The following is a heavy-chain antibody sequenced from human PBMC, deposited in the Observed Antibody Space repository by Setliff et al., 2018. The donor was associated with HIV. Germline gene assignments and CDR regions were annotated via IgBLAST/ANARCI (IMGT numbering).Heavy chain of an antibody. V-gene: IGHV4-59*11. Sequence: PSETLSLTCTVSGPSINIHYWSWIRQSPGKAFEWIGYIYSTGSTNYNPSLQSRVTISMVASRNQFSLKVTSVTAADTAVYYCAKGAGFYGDYTFDPWGQGTQVTVSS. J-gene: IGHJ5*02. CDR2: IYSTGST. D-gene: IGHD4-17*01. CDR3: AKGAGFYGDYTFDP. CDR1: GPSINIHY.